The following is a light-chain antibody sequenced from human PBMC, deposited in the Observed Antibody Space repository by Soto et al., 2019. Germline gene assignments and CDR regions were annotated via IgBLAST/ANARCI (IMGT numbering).Light chain of an antibody. CDR2: GAS. Sequence: EIVLTQSPGTLSLSPGETATLSCRAEHSVNNNLAWYQQKPGQAPRPLIYGASSRATGIPDRFSGSGSGTDFTLTISRLEPEDSAVYYCQQYGSAARTFGQGTKVDIK. J-gene: IGKJ1*01. CDR1: HSVNNN. V-gene: IGKV3-20*01. CDR3: QQYGSAART.